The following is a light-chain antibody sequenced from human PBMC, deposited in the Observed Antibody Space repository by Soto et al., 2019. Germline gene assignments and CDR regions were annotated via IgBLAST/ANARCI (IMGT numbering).Light chain of an antibody. V-gene: IGKV3-15*01. CDR1: QSISSK. CDR3: QEYNKWHHIT. Sequence: EIVMTQSPATLSVSPGERATLSCRASQSISSKLAWYQQKPGQAPRLLIYGASTRATGIPVRFSGSGSGTEFTLTITSLQSEDFAVYYCQEYNKWHHITLGGGTKVDLK. J-gene: IGKJ4*01. CDR2: GAS.